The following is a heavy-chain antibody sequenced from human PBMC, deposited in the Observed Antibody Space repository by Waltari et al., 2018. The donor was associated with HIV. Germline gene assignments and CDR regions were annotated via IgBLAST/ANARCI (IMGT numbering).Heavy chain of an antibody. CDR2: VYLGGST. CDR3: ARALTRGLWDS. V-gene: IGHV3-53*01. J-gene: IGHJ4*02. Sequence: VQLVESGGGLIQPGGSLSLSCAASGFSISDNYMIWVRQAPGKRPEWVSVVYLGGSTDYADSVRGRFTTSRDESKNMLYLQMNSLRAEDTAVYYCARALTRGLWDSWGQGTLVSVSS. D-gene: IGHD2-2*01. CDR1: GFSISDNY.